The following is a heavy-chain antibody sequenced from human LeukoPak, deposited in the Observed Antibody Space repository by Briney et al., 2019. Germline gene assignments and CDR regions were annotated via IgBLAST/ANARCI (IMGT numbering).Heavy chain of an antibody. CDR3: ATVEDILTPDGPAEYFQN. J-gene: IGHJ1*01. V-gene: IGHV1-24*01. Sequence: ASVKVSCKVSGYSLTELSMHWVRQAPGKGLEWMGGYDPEDGETKYAQKLQGRVTMTEDTATDTAYMELSSLRSEDTAVYYCATVEDILTPDGPAEYFQNWGQGTLVTVSS. D-gene: IGHD3-9*01. CDR1: GYSLTELS. CDR2: YDPEDGET.